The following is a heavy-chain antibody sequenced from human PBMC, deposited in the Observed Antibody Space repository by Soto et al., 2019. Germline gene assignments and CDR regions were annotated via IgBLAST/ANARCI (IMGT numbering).Heavy chain of an antibody. V-gene: IGHV1-69*06. CDR1: GGTFSSYA. D-gene: IGHD3-22*01. J-gene: IGHJ4*02. Sequence: SVKVSCKASGGTFSSYAISWVRQAPGQGLEWMGGIIPIFGTANYAQKFQGRVTITADKSTSTAYMELSSLRSEDTAVYYCARIVPYYGSSGYPDYWGQGTLVTVSS. CDR2: IIPIFGTA. CDR3: ARIVPYYGSSGYPDY.